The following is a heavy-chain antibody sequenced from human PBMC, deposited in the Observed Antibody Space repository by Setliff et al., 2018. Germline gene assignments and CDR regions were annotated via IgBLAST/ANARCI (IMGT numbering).Heavy chain of an antibody. CDR2: IIPIFGTT. V-gene: IGHV1-69*05. CDR3: ARERGDIVTTTSYYYYLDV. D-gene: IGHD5-12*01. Sequence: SVKVSCKASGGTFSNYDISWVRQAPGQGLEWIGGIIPIFGTTNYAQRFQGRVTITTDEPTSTAYMELSSLRSEDTAVYYCARERGDIVTTTSYYYYLDVWGKGTTVTVSS. CDR1: GGTFSNYD. J-gene: IGHJ6*03.